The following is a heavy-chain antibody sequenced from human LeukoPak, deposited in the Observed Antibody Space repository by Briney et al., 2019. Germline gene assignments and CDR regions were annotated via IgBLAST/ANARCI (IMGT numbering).Heavy chain of an antibody. CDR2: IKQDGSEK. CDR3: ARDLLEPYFDY. Sequence: PGGSLRLSCAASGFTLSSYWMSWVRQAPGKGLEWVANIKQDGSEKYYVDSVKGRFTISRDNAKNSLYLQMNSLRAEDTAVYYCARDLLEPYFDYWGQGTLVTVSS. D-gene: IGHD1-1*01. J-gene: IGHJ4*02. V-gene: IGHV3-7*01. CDR1: GFTLSSYW.